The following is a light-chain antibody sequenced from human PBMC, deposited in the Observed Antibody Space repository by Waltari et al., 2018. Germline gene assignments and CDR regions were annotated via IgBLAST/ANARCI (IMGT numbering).Light chain of an antibody. CDR3: QSYDSSLFVV. V-gene: IGLV1-40*01. Sequence: QSVLTQPPSVSGAPGQRVTIPCPGSSSNIGAGFDVPWYQQLPGTAPKLLIFGNNNRPSGVPDRFSGSKSGTSASLAITGLQAEDEADYYCQSYDSSLFVVFGGGTKLTVL. J-gene: IGLJ2*01. CDR1: SSNIGAGFD. CDR2: GNN.